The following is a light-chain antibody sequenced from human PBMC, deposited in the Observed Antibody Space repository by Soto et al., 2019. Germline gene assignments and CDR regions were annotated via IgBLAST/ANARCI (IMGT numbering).Light chain of an antibody. CDR1: SSDVGGYNY. J-gene: IGLJ3*02. V-gene: IGLV2-14*01. CDR3: SSYAGSNIWV. Sequence: QSALTQPASVSASPGQSITISCTGTSSDVGGYNYVSWYQQLPGKAPKLMIYEVSNRPSGVSHRFSGSKSGKTASLTISGLQPEDEADYYCSSYAGSNIWVFGGGTKLTVL. CDR2: EVS.